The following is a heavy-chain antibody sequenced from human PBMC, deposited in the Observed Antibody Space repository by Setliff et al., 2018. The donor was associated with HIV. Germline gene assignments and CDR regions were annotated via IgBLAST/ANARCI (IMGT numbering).Heavy chain of an antibody. CDR3: ARDYNYAAGTYNWFDP. CDR1: GYVFTTYV. CDR2: INANTGNP. Sequence: GASVKVSCKASGYVFTTYVINWVRQAPGRGRALMGWINANTGNPRYAPVFTGRFVFSLDISATTAHLQINGLKTDDTAVYYCARDYNYAAGTYNWFDPWGQGTLGTVS. J-gene: IGHJ5*02. D-gene: IGHD3-10*01. V-gene: IGHV7-4-1*02.